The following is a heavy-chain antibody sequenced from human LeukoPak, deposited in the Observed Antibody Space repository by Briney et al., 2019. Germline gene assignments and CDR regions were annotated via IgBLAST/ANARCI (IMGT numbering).Heavy chain of an antibody. CDR1: GFTFSSYW. J-gene: IGHJ3*02. D-gene: IGHD5-24*01. Sequence: GGSLRLSCAASGFTFSSYWMSRVRQAPGKGLEWVANIKQDGSEKYYVDSVKGRFTISRDNAKNSLYLQMNSLRAEDTAVYYCARVMGMATIRGGDAFDIWGQGTMVTVSS. CDR3: ARVMGMATIRGGDAFDI. V-gene: IGHV3-7*01. CDR2: IKQDGSEK.